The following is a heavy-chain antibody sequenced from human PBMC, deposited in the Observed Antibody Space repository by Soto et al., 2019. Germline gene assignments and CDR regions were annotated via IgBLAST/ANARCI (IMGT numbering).Heavy chain of an antibody. CDR1: GFTFSDYD. CDR2: ISSSGSTI. D-gene: IGHD3-22*01. V-gene: IGHV3-11*01. J-gene: IGHJ4*02. CDR3: ASDTYYYDSSGYYD. Sequence: GVSLSLSCAASGFTFSDYDMSWIRKAPGKGLEWVSYISSSGSTIYYADSVKGRFTISRDNAKNSLYLQMNSLRAEDTAVYYCASDTYYYDSSGYYDWGQGTLVPVSS.